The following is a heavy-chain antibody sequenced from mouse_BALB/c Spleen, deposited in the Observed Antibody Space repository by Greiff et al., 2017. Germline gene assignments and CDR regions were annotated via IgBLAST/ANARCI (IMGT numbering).Heavy chain of an antibody. CDR1: GYAFSSSW. CDR3: ARSGGTWAMDY. D-gene: IGHD4-1*01. V-gene: IGHV1-82*01. J-gene: IGHJ4*01. CDR2: IYPGDGDT. Sequence: QVQLQQSGPELVKPGASVKISCKASGYAFSSSWMNWVKQRPGQGLEWIGRIYPGDGDTNYNGKFKGKATLTADKSSSTAYMQLSSLTSVDSAVYFCARSGGTWAMDYWGQGTSVTVSS.